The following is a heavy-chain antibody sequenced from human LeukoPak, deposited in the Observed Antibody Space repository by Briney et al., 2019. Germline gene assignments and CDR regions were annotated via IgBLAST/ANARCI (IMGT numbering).Heavy chain of an antibody. CDR1: GYSISSGYY. D-gene: IGHD6-13*01. CDR2: IYHSGST. J-gene: IGHJ4*02. V-gene: IGHV4-38-2*02. CDR3: ARVSSAFIAAATIDY. Sequence: SETLSLTCTVSGYSISSGYYWGWIRQPPGKGLEWIGSIYHSGSTYYNPSLKSRVTISVDTSKNQFSLELSSVTAADTAVYYCARVSSAFIAAATIDYWGQGTLVTVSS.